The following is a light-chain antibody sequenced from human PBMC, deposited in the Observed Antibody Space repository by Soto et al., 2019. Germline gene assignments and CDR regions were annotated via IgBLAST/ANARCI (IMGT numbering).Light chain of an antibody. CDR1: ESLLHITGETF. J-gene: IGKJ5*01. V-gene: IGKV2D-29*02. CDR2: EVS. CDR3: MQSTQLPPT. Sequence: DVVMTQTPLALSVAPGQPASSSCKSSESLLHITGETFLFWYLQKPGQSPQLLIYEVSTRVSGVPDRFSGSGSGTDFTLEISRVETDDVGIYYCMQSTQLPPTFGQGTQREIK.